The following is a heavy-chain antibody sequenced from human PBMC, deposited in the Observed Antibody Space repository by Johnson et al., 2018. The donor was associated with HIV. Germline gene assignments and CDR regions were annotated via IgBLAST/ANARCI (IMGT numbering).Heavy chain of an antibody. J-gene: IGHJ3*02. CDR3: AKDTGYKFWSGRDAFDI. Sequence: VQLVESGGGLVQPGGSLRLSCAASGFTFSSYWMSWVRQAPGKGLEWVANIKQDGSEKYYVDSVKGRFTISRDNAKNSLYLQMNSLIAEDTALYYCAKDTGYKFWSGRDAFDIWGQGTMVTVSS. D-gene: IGHD3-3*01. CDR2: IKQDGSEK. CDR1: GFTFSSYW. V-gene: IGHV3-7*05.